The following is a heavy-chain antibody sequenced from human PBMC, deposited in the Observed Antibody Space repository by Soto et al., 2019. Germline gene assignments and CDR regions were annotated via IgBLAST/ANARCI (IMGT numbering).Heavy chain of an antibody. D-gene: IGHD3-22*01. CDR3: ARDLRDSSWDYFDY. CDR2: IYHSGST. Sequence: SETLSLTCAVSGGSISSSNWWSWVRQPPGKGLEWIGEIYHSGSTNYDPSLKSRVTISVDKSKNQFSLKLSSVTAADTAVYYCARDLRDSSWDYFDYWGQGTLVTVSS. V-gene: IGHV4-4*02. J-gene: IGHJ4*02. CDR1: GGSISSSNW.